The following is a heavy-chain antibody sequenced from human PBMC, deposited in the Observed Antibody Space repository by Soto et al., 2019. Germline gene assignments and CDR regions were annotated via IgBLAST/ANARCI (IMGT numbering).Heavy chain of an antibody. D-gene: IGHD2-15*01. CDR2: MNPNSGNT. J-gene: IGHJ3*02. CDR3: ARGGRSGGSYDAFDI. CDR1: GYTFTSYD. V-gene: IGHV1-8*02. Sequence: ASVKVSCKASGYTFTSYDINWERQATGQGLEWMGWMNPNSGNTGYAQKFQGRVTMTRNTSISTAYMELSSLRSEDTAVYYCARGGRSGGSYDAFDIWGQGTMVTVSS.